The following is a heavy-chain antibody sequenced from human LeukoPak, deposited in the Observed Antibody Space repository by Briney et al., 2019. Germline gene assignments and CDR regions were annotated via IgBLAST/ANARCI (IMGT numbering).Heavy chain of an antibody. J-gene: IGHJ6*02. CDR3: AKPLRYQDYYYYGMDV. D-gene: IGHD2-2*01. CDR2: IYSGGST. V-gene: IGHV3-66*01. CDR1: GFTVSSNY. Sequence: GSLRLSCAASGFTVSSNYMSWVRQAPGKGLEWVSVIYSGGSTYYADSVKGRFTISRDNSKNTLYLQMNSLRAEDTAVYYCAKPLRYQDYYYYGMDVWGQGTTVTVSS.